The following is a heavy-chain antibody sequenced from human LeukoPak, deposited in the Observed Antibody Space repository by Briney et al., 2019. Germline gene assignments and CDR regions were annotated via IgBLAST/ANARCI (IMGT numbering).Heavy chain of an antibody. D-gene: IGHD3-10*01. CDR3: AKDNPGRGYYYGSGNFDY. CDR2: ISGSGGST. CDR1: GFTFSSYA. J-gene: IGHJ4*02. V-gene: IGHV3-23*01. Sequence: GESLRLSCAASGFTFSSYAMSWVRQAPGKGLEWVSAISGSGGSTYYADSVKGRFTISRDNSKNTLYLQMNSLRAEDTAVYYCAKDNPGRGYYYGSGNFDYWGQGTLVTVSS.